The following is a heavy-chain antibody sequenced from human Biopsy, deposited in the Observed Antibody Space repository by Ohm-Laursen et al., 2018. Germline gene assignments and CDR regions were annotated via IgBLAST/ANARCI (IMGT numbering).Heavy chain of an antibody. CDR1: GGSFSGYD. Sequence: GTLSLTCAVDGGSFSGYDWTWIRQPPGKGLEWVGEFSHTGTTIYNPSLKSRLTISVDKSKNHFSLRLTSVTAADTATYFCARGPYGDNAGAFDVWGRGTVVTVSS. J-gene: IGHJ3*01. V-gene: IGHV4-34*01. CDR2: FSHTGTT. CDR3: ARGPYGDNAGAFDV. D-gene: IGHD4/OR15-4a*01.